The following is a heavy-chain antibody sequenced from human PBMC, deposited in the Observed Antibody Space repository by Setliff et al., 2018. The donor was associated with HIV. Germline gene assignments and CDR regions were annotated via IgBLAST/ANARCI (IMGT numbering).Heavy chain of an antibody. CDR2: IYTSGST. V-gene: IGHV4-61*09. J-gene: IGHJ4*02. CDR3: ASSSSWSTFDY. CDR1: GGPISSGSFY. D-gene: IGHD6-13*01. Sequence: SETLSLTCSVFGGPISSGSFYWSWIRQPAGKGLEWIVHIYTSGSTNYNPSLKSRVTISVDTSKSQLSLKVNSVTAADTAVYYCASSSSWSTFDYWGQGTLVTVSS.